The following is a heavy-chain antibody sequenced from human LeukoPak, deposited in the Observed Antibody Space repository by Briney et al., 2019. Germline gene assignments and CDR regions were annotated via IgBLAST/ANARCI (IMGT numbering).Heavy chain of an antibody. V-gene: IGHV5-51*01. CDR1: GYRFSDYW. CDR3: ARLVPSYDSNGYFDY. J-gene: IGHJ4*02. D-gene: IGHD3-22*01. Sequence: GESLKISCEGSGYRFSDYWIGWVRQMPDKGLEWMGIIYIGDSDTRYSPSFQGQVTISADQSISTAYLQWSSLRASDTAMYYCARLVPSYDSNGYFDYWGQGTLVTVSS. CDR2: IYIGDSDT.